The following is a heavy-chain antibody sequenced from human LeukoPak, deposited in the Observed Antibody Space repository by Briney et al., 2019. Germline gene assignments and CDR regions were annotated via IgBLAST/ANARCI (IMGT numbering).Heavy chain of an antibody. V-gene: IGHV7-4-1*02. CDR3: ARDKEGDWFDP. Sequence: ASVKVSCKASGYTFTSHAMNWVRQAPGQGLEWMGWISTNTGNPTYAQGFTGRFVFSLDTSVSTAYLQISSLKAEDTAVYYCARDKEGDWFDPWGQGTLVTVSS. CDR2: ISTNTGNP. J-gene: IGHJ5*02. CDR1: GYTFTSHA. D-gene: IGHD3-16*01.